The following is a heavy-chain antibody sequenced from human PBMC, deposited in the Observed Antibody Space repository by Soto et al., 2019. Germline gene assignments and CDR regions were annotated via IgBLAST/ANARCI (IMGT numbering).Heavy chain of an antibody. J-gene: IGHJ4*01. V-gene: IGHV3-21*04. D-gene: IGHD6-6*01. Sequence: GGSLRLSCAASGFTFSSYSMKWVRQAPGKGLEWVSSISSSSSYIYYADSVRGRFSISRDNSKNTLFLHMNSLRVEDTAIYYCAKKDVAARPPLDWGHGTLVTVSS. CDR2: ISSSSSYI. CDR3: AKKDVAARPPLD. CDR1: GFTFSSYS.